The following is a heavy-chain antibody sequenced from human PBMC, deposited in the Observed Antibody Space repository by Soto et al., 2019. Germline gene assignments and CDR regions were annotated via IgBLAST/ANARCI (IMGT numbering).Heavy chain of an antibody. CDR3: AKDRGFVVRPAATYNWFDP. CDR1: GGSISAYY. Sequence: PSETLSLTCTVSGGSISAYYWSWIRQPAGKGLEWIGRIDTSGNTNYNPSLKSRVTMSVDTSKKQFSLKLTSVTAADTAVYYCAKDRGFVVRPAATYNWFDPWGQGTLVTVSS. V-gene: IGHV4-4*07. J-gene: IGHJ5*02. CDR2: IDTSGNT. D-gene: IGHD2-2*01.